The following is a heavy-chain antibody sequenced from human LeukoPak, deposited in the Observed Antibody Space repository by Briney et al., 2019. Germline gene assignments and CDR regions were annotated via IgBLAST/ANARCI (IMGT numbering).Heavy chain of an antibody. CDR2: IKEDGSDK. V-gene: IGHV3-7*05. Sequence: GGSLRLSCAASGFTFSSNWMTWVRQAPGKGLERVANIKEDGSDKYYVDSVKGRFTISRDNAKNSLYLQMNSLRAEDTAVYYCARVRSGCYFDYWGQGTLVTVSS. D-gene: IGHD6-19*01. CDR3: ARVRSGCYFDY. CDR1: GFTFSSNW. J-gene: IGHJ4*02.